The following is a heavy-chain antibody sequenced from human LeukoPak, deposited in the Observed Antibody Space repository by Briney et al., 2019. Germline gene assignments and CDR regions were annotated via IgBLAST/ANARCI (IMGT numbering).Heavy chain of an antibody. D-gene: IGHD3-22*01. CDR2: TYYRSKWRN. CDR3: ARGTGDSCKD. Sequence: SQTLSLTCAISGDSFSNNSASWNWIRQSPSRGLEWLGRTYYRSKWRNDYAVSVKSRITISPDTSKNQFSLQLNSVTPGDTAVYYCARGTGDSCKDWGLGTLVTVSS. V-gene: IGHV6-1*01. J-gene: IGHJ4*02. CDR1: GDSFSNNSAS.